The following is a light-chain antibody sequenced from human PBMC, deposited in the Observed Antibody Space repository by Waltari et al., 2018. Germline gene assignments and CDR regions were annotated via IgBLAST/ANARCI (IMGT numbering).Light chain of an antibody. V-gene: IGKV1-12*01. CDR2: SAS. CDR3: QQGNSFPPT. Sequence: DIQMTQSPSSVSASVGDRVTITCRASQGISNWLAWYQQKPGKAPKLLIYSASILQTGVTSRFSGSGSGTDFTLTISNLQPEDFATYFCQQGNSFPPTFGQGTKVEVK. CDR1: QGISNW. J-gene: IGKJ1*01.